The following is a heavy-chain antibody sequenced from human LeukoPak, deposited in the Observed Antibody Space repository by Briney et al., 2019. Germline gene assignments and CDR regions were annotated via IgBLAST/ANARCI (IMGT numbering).Heavy chain of an antibody. Sequence: PSETLSLTCAVYGGSFSGYYWSWIRQPPGKGLEWIGEINHRGSTNYNPSLKSRVTISVDTSKNQFSLKRHSVTAADTAVYYCARVPRSSSSVDYWGQGTLVTVSS. V-gene: IGHV4-34*01. CDR2: INHRGST. D-gene: IGHD6-6*01. CDR3: ARVPRSSSSVDY. CDR1: GGSFSGYY. J-gene: IGHJ4*02.